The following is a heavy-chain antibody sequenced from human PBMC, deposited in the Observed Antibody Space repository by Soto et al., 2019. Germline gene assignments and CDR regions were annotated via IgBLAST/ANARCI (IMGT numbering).Heavy chain of an antibody. CDR1: GGSFSGYY. Sequence: SETLSLTCAVYGGSFSGYYWSWIRQPPGKGLEWIGEINHSGSTNYNPSLKSRVTISVDTSKNQFSLKLSSVTAADTAVYYCARRGDIVVVVAASYYFDYWGQGTLLTVSS. V-gene: IGHV4-34*01. D-gene: IGHD2-15*01. CDR2: INHSGST. J-gene: IGHJ4*02. CDR3: ARRGDIVVVVAASYYFDY.